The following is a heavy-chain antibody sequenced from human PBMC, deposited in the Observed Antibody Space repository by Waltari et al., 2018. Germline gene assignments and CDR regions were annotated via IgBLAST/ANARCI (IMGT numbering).Heavy chain of an antibody. J-gene: IGHJ1*01. V-gene: IGHV3-23*03. CDR3: AKGLRRYFQH. CDR2: IYSGGST. CDR1: GFTFSSYA. Sequence: EVQLLESGGGLVQPGGSLRLSCAASGFTFSSYAMSWVRQAPGKGLDWVSVIYSGGSTYYADSVKGRFTISRDNSKNTLYLQMNSLRAEDTAVYYCAKGLRRYFQHWGQGTLVTVSS.